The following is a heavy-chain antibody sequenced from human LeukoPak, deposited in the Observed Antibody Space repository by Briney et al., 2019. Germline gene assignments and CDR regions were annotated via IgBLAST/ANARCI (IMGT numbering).Heavy chain of an antibody. CDR1: GYAFTTYD. J-gene: IGHJ6*02. Sequence: GASVKVSCKAFGYAFTTYDINWVRQAPGQGLEWVGWVNPRNGDTGFPQKFQGRVTLTWDTSISTAYMDLSSLRSEDTAVYYCARGRGYYGTGQPDYYYGMDVWGQGTTVTVSS. V-gene: IGHV1-8*01. CDR2: VNPRNGDT. D-gene: IGHD3-10*01. CDR3: ARGRGYYGTGQPDYYYGMDV.